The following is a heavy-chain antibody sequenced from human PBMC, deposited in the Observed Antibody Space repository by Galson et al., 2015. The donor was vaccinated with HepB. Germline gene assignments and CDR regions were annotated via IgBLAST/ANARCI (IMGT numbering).Heavy chain of an antibody. Sequence: SLRLSCAASGLTVSSNYMSWVRQAPGKGLEWVSVIYSGGSTYYAAPVKGRFTISRGNSKNTLYLQMNSLRAEDTAVYYCAREEGGSSGWSGAFDIWGQGTMVTVSS. CDR2: IYSGGST. D-gene: IGHD6-19*01. V-gene: IGHV3-53*01. J-gene: IGHJ3*02. CDR1: GLTVSSNY. CDR3: AREEGGSSGWSGAFDI.